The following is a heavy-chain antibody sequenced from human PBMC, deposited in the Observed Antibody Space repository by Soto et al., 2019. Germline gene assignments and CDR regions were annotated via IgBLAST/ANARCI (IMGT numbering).Heavy chain of an antibody. CDR2: IYYSGST. D-gene: IGHD3-3*01. J-gene: IGHJ6*02. Sequence: PSETLSLTCTVSGGSVSSGSYYWSWIRQPPGKGLEWIGYIYYSGSTNYNPSLKSRVTISVDTSKNQVSLTLYSVTAADTAVYYCARDRQYYRFWRTYQNEGPDGMDVWGQGTKVTVSS. V-gene: IGHV4-61*01. CDR3: ARDRQYYRFWRTYQNEGPDGMDV. CDR1: GGSVSSGSYY.